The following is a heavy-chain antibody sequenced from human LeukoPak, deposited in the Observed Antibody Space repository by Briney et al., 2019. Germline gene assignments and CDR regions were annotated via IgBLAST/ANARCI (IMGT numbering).Heavy chain of an antibody. Sequence: GSLRLSCAASGFTFSSYEMNWIRQPPGKGLEWIGYIYYSGSTNYNPSLKSRVTISVDTSKNQFSLKLSSVTAADTAVYYCARDRGVLDLDYWGQGTLVTVSS. V-gene: IGHV4-59*01. CDR3: ARDRGVLDLDY. J-gene: IGHJ4*02. CDR1: GFTFSSYE. CDR2: IYYSGST. D-gene: IGHD1-1*01.